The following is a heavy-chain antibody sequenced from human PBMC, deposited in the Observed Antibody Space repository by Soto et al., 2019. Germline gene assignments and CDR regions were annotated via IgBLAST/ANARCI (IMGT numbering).Heavy chain of an antibody. CDR2: IIPILGIA. V-gene: IGHV1-69*02. CDR3: ASPDGMYYDFWSGYYTALDD. CDR1: GGTFSSYT. J-gene: IGHJ4*02. Sequence: SVKVSCKASGGTFSSYTISWVRQAPGQGLEWMGRIIPILGIANYEQKFQGRVTITADKSTSTAYMELSSLRSEDTAVYYCASPDGMYYDFWSGYYTALDDWGQGTLVTVSS. D-gene: IGHD3-3*01.